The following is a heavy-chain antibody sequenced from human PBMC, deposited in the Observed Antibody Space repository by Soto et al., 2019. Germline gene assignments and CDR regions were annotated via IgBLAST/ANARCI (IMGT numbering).Heavy chain of an antibody. D-gene: IGHD3-22*01. J-gene: IGHJ4*02. Sequence: QVQLVQSGAEVKKPGSSVKVSCKASGGTFSSYTISWVRQAPGQGLEWMGRIIPILGIANYAQKFQGRVTITADKSTSTVYMELSSLRSEDTAVYYCARDRYYDSSGLLDYWGQGTLVTVSS. CDR3: ARDRYYDSSGLLDY. CDR1: GGTFSSYT. V-gene: IGHV1-69*08. CDR2: IIPILGIA.